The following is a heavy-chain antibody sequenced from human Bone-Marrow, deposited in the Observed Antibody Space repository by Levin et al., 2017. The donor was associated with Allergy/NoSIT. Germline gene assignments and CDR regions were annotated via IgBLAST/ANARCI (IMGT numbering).Heavy chain of an antibody. J-gene: IGHJ4*02. CDR1: GFSFSNYG. D-gene: IGHD3-10*01. Sequence: GGSLRLSCAASGFSFSNYGMNWVRQAPGKGLEWVSYISSSSSTIYYADSVKGRFTVSRDDARNSLSLQMNSLRDEDTAVYYCARDMVRGVSGPSFDYWGQGTLVTVSS. V-gene: IGHV3-48*02. CDR2: ISSSSSTI. CDR3: ARDMVRGVSGPSFDY.